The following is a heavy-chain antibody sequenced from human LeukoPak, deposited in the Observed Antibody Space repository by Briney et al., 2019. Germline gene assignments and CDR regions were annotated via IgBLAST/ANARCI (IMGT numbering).Heavy chain of an antibody. CDR2: ISGNSAFI. CDR3: ARGHTSGWSNFDC. J-gene: IGHJ4*02. D-gene: IGHD6-19*01. Sequence: PGGSLRLSCAASGSTFNTYAMTWARQAPGKGLEWVSSISGNSAFIYYADSVRGRFTISRDNAKNSLYLQMSSLRAEDTAVYYCARGHTSGWSNFDCWGLGTLVTVSS. V-gene: IGHV3-21*01. CDR1: GSTFNTYA.